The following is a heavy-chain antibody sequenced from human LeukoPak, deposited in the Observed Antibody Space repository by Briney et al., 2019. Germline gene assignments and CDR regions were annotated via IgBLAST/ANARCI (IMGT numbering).Heavy chain of an antibody. CDR2: ISYDGSNK. J-gene: IGHJ6*02. D-gene: IGHD4-11*01. CDR3: AKVGPVYGMDV. V-gene: IGHV3-30*18. Sequence: PGGSLRLSCAASGFTFSSSGMHWVRQAPGKGLEWVAVISYDGSNKYYADSVKGRFTISRDNSKNTLYLQMNSLRAEDTAVYYCAKVGPVYGMDVWGQGTTVTVSS. CDR1: GFTFSSSG.